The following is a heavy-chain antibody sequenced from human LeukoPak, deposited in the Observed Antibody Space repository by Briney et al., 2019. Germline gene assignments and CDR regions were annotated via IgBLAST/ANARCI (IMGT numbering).Heavy chain of an antibody. CDR3: ARTSGVVNV. Sequence: SQTLSLTCTVSGGSISSGSYYWSWIRQPAGKGLEWIGRIYTSGSTNYNPSLKSRVTISVDTSKNQFSLKLSSVTAADTAVYYCARTSGVVNVWGKGTTVTVSS. D-gene: IGHD3-3*01. V-gene: IGHV4-61*02. CDR1: GGSISSGSYY. CDR2: IYTSGST. J-gene: IGHJ6*04.